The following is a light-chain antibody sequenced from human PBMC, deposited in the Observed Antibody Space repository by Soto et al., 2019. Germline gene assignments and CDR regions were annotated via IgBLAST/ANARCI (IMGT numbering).Light chain of an antibody. CDR1: SGHSSYA. CDR2: LSSDGSH. J-gene: IGLJ2*01. Sequence: QTVVTQSPSASASLGVSVKLTCTLSSGHSSYAIAWHQQQPEKGPRYLMKLSSDGSHSKGDGIPDRFSGSSSGAERYLTISSLQSEDEADYYCQTWDTGARVVFGGGTQLTVL. CDR3: QTWDTGARVV. V-gene: IGLV4-69*01.